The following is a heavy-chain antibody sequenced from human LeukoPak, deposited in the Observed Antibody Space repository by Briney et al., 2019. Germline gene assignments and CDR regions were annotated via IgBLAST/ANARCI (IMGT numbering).Heavy chain of an antibody. Sequence: PGGSLRLSCAASGFTFSSYGMHWVRQAPGKGLEWVAFIRYDGSNKYYADSVKGRFTISRDNSKNTLYLQMNSLRAEDTAVYYCAKDWGRGYSYGYDYWGQGTLVTVSS. J-gene: IGHJ4*02. D-gene: IGHD5-18*01. CDR2: IRYDGSNK. V-gene: IGHV3-30*02. CDR1: GFTFSSYG. CDR3: AKDWGRGYSYGYDY.